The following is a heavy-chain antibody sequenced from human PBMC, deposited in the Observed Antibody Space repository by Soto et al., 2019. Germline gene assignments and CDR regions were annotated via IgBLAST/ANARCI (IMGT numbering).Heavy chain of an antibody. CDR1: GYTFTSYA. CDR3: ARDRKHYDSSGYYYDY. D-gene: IGHD3-22*01. CDR2: INAGNGNT. J-gene: IGHJ4*02. Sequence: ASLKVSCKSSGYTFTSYAIHWVRQAPGQRLEWMGWINAGNGNTKYSQKFQGRVTITRDTSASTAYMELSSLRSEDTAVYYCARDRKHYDSSGYYYDYWGQGTLVTV. V-gene: IGHV1-3*01.